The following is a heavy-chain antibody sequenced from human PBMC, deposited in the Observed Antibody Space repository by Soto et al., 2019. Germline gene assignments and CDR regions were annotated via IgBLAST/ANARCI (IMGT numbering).Heavy chain of an antibody. V-gene: IGHV1-3*01. CDR3: ARDGYYYDSSGYYWFDP. J-gene: IGHJ5*02. Sequence: ASVKVSCKASGYTFTSYAMHWVRQAPGQRLEWMGWINAGNGNTKYSQKFQGRVTITRDTSASTAYMELSSLRSEDTAVYYCARDGYYYDSSGYYWFDPWGQGTLVTVSS. CDR2: INAGNGNT. CDR1: GYTFTSYA. D-gene: IGHD3-22*01.